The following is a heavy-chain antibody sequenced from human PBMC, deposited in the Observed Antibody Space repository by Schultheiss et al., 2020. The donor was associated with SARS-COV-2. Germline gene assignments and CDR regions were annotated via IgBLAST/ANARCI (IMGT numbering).Heavy chain of an antibody. CDR3: AKGAIAARRGPVDY. Sequence: GESLKISCAASGFTFSSYAMSWVRQAPGKGLEWVSAISGSGGSTYYADSVKGRFTISRDNSKNTLYLQMNSLRAEDTAVYYCAKGAIAARRGPVDYWGQGTLVTVSS. J-gene: IGHJ4*02. V-gene: IGHV3-23*01. CDR2: ISGSGGST. D-gene: IGHD6-6*01. CDR1: GFTFSSYA.